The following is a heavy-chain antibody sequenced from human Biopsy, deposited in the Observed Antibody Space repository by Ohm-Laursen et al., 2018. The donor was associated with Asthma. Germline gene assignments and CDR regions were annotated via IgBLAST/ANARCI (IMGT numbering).Heavy chain of an antibody. CDR1: GTHFGSYN. V-gene: IGHV3-30-3*01. Sequence: SLRLSCAASGTHFGSYNMHWARQAPGKGLEWVAVITFDGSTQHYGDSVKGRFTISRDNTKNMLFLQMNSLRAEDTAVYYCSRDTLGYYFDIWGQGTQVTVSS. CDR2: ITFDGSTQ. D-gene: IGHD6-13*01. J-gene: IGHJ4*02. CDR3: SRDTLGYYFDI.